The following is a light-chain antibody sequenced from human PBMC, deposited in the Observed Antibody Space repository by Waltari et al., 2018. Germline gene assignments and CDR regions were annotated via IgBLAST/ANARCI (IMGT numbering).Light chain of an antibody. CDR3: QQYYGTPPT. CDR1: QNVLYSSNNKNY. V-gene: IGKV4-1*01. J-gene: IGKJ1*01. Sequence: DIVMTQSPDSLAVSLGERATINFKSSQNVLYSSNNKNYLAWYQQKPGQPPKLLIYWASTRESGVPDRFSGSGSGTDFTLTISSLQAEDVAVYYCQQYYGTPPTFGQGTKVEIK. CDR2: WAS.